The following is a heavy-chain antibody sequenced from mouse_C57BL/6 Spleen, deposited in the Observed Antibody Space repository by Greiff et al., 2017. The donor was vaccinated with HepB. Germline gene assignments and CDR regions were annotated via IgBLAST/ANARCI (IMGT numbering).Heavy chain of an antibody. CDR3: ARCPSYSSYPAWFAY. CDR1: GYAFSSSW. Sequence: QVQLQQSGPELVKPGASVKISCKASGYAFSSSWMNWVKQRPGKGLEWIGRIYPGDGDTNYNGKFKGKATLTADKSSSTAYMQLSSLTSEDSAVYYCARCPSYSSYPAWFAYWGQGTLVTVSA. V-gene: IGHV1-82*01. D-gene: IGHD2-5*01. J-gene: IGHJ3*01. CDR2: IYPGDGDT.